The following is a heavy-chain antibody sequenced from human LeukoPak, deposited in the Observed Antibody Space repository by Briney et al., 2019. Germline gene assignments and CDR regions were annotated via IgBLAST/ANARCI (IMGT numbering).Heavy chain of an antibody. D-gene: IGHD3-22*01. CDR3: ARAPYYYDSSGPLDY. V-gene: IGHV3-48*04. Sequence: AGGSLRLSCAASGFTFSSYWMSWVRQAPGKGLEWVSYISSSSSTIYYADSVKGRFTISRDNAKNSLYLQMNSLRAEDTAVYYCARAPYYYDSSGPLDYWGQGTLVTVSS. J-gene: IGHJ4*02. CDR2: ISSSSSTI. CDR1: GFTFSSYW.